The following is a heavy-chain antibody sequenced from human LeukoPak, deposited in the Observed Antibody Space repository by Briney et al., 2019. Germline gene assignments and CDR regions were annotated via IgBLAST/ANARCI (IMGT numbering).Heavy chain of an antibody. CDR3: ARTWGGYCSGGSCYSDYYYYYMDV. V-gene: IGHV3-23*01. D-gene: IGHD2-15*01. CDR1: GFTFSSYG. J-gene: IGHJ6*03. Sequence: GGTLRLSCAASGFTFSSYGMSWVRQAPGKGLEWVSAISGSGGSTYYADSVKGRFTISRDNSKNTLYLQMNSLRAEDTAVYYCARTWGGYCSGGSCYSDYYYYYMDVWGKGTTVTVSS. CDR2: ISGSGGST.